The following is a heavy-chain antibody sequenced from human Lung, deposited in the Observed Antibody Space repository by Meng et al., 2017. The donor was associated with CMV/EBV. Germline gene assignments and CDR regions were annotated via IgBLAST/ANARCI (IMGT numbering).Heavy chain of an antibody. J-gene: IGHJ4*02. CDR2: IKQDGSEK. D-gene: IGHD1-26*01. CDR1: GFTFSSYW. V-gene: IGHV3-7*01. Sequence: SCAASGFTFSSYWMSWVRQAPGKGLEWVANIKQDGSEKYYVDSVKGRFTISRDNGQNSLYLQMNSLRGEDTAVYYCVGGSGSYYKSTFDYWGQGXLVTVSS. CDR3: VGGSGSYYKSTFDY.